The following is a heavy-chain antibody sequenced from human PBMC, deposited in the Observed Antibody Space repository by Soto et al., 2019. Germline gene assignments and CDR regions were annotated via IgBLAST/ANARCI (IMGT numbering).Heavy chain of an antibody. J-gene: IGHJ4*02. CDR1: GYNFITYW. V-gene: IGHV5-51*01. D-gene: IGHD7-27*01. Sequence: PGESLKISCKGSGYNFITYWIGWVRQMPGKGLEWMGIIYPADSDTRYSPSFQGQVTISADKSISTAYLQWSSLKASDTALYFCATLGGTGDPLDYWGQGTLVTVSS. CDR3: ATLGGTGDPLDY. CDR2: IYPADSDT.